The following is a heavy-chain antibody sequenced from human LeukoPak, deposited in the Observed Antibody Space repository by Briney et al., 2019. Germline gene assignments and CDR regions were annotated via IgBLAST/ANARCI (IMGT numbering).Heavy chain of an antibody. CDR1: GYTFTGYY. Sequence: GASVKVSCKASGYTFTGYYMHWVRQAPGQGLEWMGRINPNSGGTNYAQKFQGRVTMTGDTSISTAYMELSRLRSDDTAVYYCASTGYSSGASRVIDYWGQGTLVTVSS. CDR2: INPNSGGT. D-gene: IGHD6-19*01. CDR3: ASTGYSSGASRVIDY. J-gene: IGHJ4*02. V-gene: IGHV1-2*06.